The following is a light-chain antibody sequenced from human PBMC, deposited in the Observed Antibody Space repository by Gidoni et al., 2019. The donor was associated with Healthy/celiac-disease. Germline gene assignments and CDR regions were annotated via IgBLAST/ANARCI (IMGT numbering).Light chain of an antibody. CDR2: AAS. Sequence: DIQMTQSPSSLSASVGDRVTITCRASQSISSYLNWYQQQPGKAPKLLIYAASSVQSGVPSRFSGSGSGTDFTLTISLLQPEDFATYYWQQSYSTPPWTFGQGTKVEIK. CDR3: QQSYSTPPWT. J-gene: IGKJ1*01. V-gene: IGKV1-39*01. CDR1: QSISSY.